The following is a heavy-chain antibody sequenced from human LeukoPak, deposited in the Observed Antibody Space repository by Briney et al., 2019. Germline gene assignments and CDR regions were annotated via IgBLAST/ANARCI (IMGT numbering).Heavy chain of an antibody. J-gene: IGHJ4*02. CDR2: ISGSGGIT. Sequence: GGSLRLSCAASGFTFSSYAMSWVRQAPGKGLEWVSSISGSGGITYYADSVKGRFTISRDNSKNTLYLQMNSLRAEDTAVYYCARGIVGAIDYWGQGTLVTVSS. D-gene: IGHD1-26*01. CDR1: GFTFSSYA. V-gene: IGHV3-23*01. CDR3: ARGIVGAIDY.